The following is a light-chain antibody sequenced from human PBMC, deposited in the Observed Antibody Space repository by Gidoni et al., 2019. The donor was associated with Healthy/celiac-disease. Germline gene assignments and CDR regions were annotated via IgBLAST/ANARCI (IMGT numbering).Light chain of an antibody. J-gene: IGKJ1*01. CDR3: QQSYSTAWT. V-gene: IGKV1-39*01. CDR2: AAS. CDR1: QSISIY. Sequence: DIKMTPSPSSRSASVGNRVTITCRASQSISIYLNWYQQKPGKAHKLLIYAASSLHSGVPSRFSGSGSGTDFTLTISSLQPEDFATYYCQQSYSTAWTFGQGTKVEIK.